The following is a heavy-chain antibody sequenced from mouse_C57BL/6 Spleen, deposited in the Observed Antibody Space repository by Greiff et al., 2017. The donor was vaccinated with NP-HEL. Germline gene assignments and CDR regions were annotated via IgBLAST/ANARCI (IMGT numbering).Heavy chain of an antibody. CDR2: IRSKSNNYAT. V-gene: IGHV10-1*01. CDR1: GFSFNTYA. Sequence: EVKLMESGGGLVQPKGSLNLSCAASGFSFNTYAMNWVRQAPGKGLEWVARIRSKSNNYATYYADSVKDRFTISRDDSESMLYLQMNNLKTEDTAMDYCVRQEGLRRDAMDYWGQGTSVTVSS. J-gene: IGHJ4*01. D-gene: IGHD2-2*01. CDR3: VRQEGLRRDAMDY.